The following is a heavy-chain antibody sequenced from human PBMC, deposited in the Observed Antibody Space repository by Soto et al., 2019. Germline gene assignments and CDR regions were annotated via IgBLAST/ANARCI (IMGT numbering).Heavy chain of an antibody. CDR1: EFTVRSNY. CDR2: FYSGGTT. D-gene: IGHD3-16*02. J-gene: IGHJ4*02. CDR3: AKQISSSTTFDY. Sequence: GGSLRLSGVASEFTVRSNYISWVRQAPGKGLECVSPFYSGGTTYYADSVQGRFTVYRDNSKDTLYLHMHSLRAEDTAVYYCAKQISSSTTFDYWGQGTLVTVSS. V-gene: IGHV3-53*01.